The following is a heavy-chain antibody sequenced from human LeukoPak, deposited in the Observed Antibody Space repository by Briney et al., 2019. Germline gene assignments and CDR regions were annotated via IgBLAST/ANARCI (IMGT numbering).Heavy chain of an antibody. J-gene: IGHJ4*02. V-gene: IGHV4-59*01. CDR3: ARDYSTYYFDY. CDR1: GGSISTYY. D-gene: IGHD4-11*01. Sequence: SSETLSLTCTVSGGSISTYYWSWIRQPPGKGLEWIGYIHYSGSTNYNPSLKSRVTISVDTSKNQFSLKLSSVTAADTAVYYCARDYSTYYFDYWGQGSLATVSS. CDR2: IHYSGST.